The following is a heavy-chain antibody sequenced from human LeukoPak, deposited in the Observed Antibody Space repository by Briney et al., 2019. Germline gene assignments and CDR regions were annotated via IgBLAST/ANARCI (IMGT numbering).Heavy chain of an antibody. V-gene: IGHV1-46*01. J-gene: IGHJ4*02. CDR2: INPGGAST. CDR3: ARGRCGGGTCFDY. D-gene: IGHD2-15*01. Sequence: ASVKVSCKASGYTFTNYYIHWVRQAPGQGLEWMGIINPGGASTTYAQKFQGRVTMTRDTSTSTVYMDLSSLRSEDTAVYFCARGRCGGGTCFDYWGQGTLVTVSS. CDR1: GYTFTNYY.